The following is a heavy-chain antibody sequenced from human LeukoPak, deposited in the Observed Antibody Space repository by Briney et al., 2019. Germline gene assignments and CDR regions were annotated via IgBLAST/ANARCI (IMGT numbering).Heavy chain of an antibody. CDR3: PRQSYASGWNPFDY. V-gene: IGHV3-23*01. D-gene: IGHD6-19*01. CDR1: GSTFSNYA. Sequence: GGSLRLSCAASGSTFSNYATSWVRQAPGKGLEWDSTISGGGITTYYADSAKGRFTISRDNSKNTMFLQMNSLRADDTAVYYCPRQSYASGWNPFDYWGQGILVTVSS. J-gene: IGHJ4*02. CDR2: ISGGGITT.